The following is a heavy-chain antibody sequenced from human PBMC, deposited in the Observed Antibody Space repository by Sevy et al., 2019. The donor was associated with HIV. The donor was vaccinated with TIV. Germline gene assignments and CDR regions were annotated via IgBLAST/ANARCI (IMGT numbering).Heavy chain of an antibody. CDR1: GYTFTTYY. J-gene: IGHJ4*02. V-gene: IGHV1-46*01. CDR3: ASGTGV. CDR2: IIPSGGST. Sequence: ASVKVSCKASGYTFTTYYMHWVRQAPGQGLEGMGIIIPSGGSTTYAQKFQGRITMTRETSTSTAYMELSSLRSEDTAIYYCASGTGVWGQGTLVTVSS. D-gene: IGHD1-26*01.